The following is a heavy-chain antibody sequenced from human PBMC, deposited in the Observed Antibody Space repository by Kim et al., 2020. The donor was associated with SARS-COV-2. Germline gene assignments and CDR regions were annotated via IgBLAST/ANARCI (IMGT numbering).Heavy chain of an antibody. D-gene: IGHD3-9*01. CDR2: ISYDGSNK. CDR1: GFTFSSYG. V-gene: IGHV3-30*18. J-gene: IGHJ3*01. Sequence: GGSLRLSCAASGFTFSSYGMHWVRQAPGKGLEWVAVISYDGSNKYYADSVKGRFTISRDNSKNTLYLQMNSLRAEDTAVYYCAKDIGLFRPEYDFDYLG. CDR3: AKDIGLFRPEYDFDY.